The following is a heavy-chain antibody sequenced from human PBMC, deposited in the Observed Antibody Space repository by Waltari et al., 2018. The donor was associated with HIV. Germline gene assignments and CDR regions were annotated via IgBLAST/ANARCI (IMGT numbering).Heavy chain of an antibody. Sequence: QEQLVQSGAEVKKPGASVKVSCKASGYTFTDYYMHWVRRAPGQRLGWMGRINPESGGTNYAQKFQGRVTMTRDPSISTAYMELRSLRSDDTAVYYCALYCSGGNCFFDYWGQGTLVTVSS. J-gene: IGHJ4*02. CDR3: ALYCSGGNCFFDY. D-gene: IGHD2-15*01. CDR2: INPESGGT. CDR1: GYTFTDYY. V-gene: IGHV1-2*06.